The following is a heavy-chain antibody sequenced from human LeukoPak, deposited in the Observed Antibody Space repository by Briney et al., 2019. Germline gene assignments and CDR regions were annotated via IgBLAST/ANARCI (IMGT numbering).Heavy chain of an antibody. CDR2: ISAFIGNT. CDR1: GYTFTSYG. V-gene: IGHV1-18*01. J-gene: IGHJ5*02. CDR3: ARYHDYDFWSGYGNWFDP. D-gene: IGHD3-3*01. Sequence: ASVTVSCTASGYTFTSYGISWVRQAPGQGLEWMGWISAFIGNTNYAQKLQGRVTMTTDTYTSTAYMELRSLRSDDEAVYYCARYHDYDFWSGYGNWFDPWGQGTLVTVSS.